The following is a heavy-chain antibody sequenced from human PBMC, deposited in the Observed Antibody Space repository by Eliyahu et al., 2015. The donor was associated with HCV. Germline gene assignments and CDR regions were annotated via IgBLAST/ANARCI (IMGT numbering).Heavy chain of an antibody. CDR2: VSGGGGRT. D-gene: IGHD2-15*01. CDR3: VKSVGRCSADNCYSFKFDY. Sequence: EVQLLESGGGFVQPGGSLRLSCEVSGFTFSDYAXGWVRQAPGKGLEGVSDVSGGGGRTSYADSVTGRFTISRDNSKNTLYLHMNNLRADDTAVYYCVKSVGRCSADNCYSFKFDYWGQGTLVSVSS. CDR1: GFTFSDYA. V-gene: IGHV3-23*01. J-gene: IGHJ4*02.